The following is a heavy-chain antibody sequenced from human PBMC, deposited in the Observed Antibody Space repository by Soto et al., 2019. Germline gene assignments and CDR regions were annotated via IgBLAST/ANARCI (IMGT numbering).Heavy chain of an antibody. D-gene: IGHD1-26*01. CDR3: ARQEGGRYYPYYYGMDV. CDR2: IYYSGST. J-gene: IGHJ6*02. V-gene: IGHV4-59*01. Sequence: SETLSLTCTVSGGSISSYYWSWIRQPPGKGLEWIGYIYYSGSTNYNPSLKSRVTISVDTSKNQFSLKLSSVTAADTAVYYCARQEGGRYYPYYYGMDVWGQGTTVTVYS. CDR1: GGSISSYY.